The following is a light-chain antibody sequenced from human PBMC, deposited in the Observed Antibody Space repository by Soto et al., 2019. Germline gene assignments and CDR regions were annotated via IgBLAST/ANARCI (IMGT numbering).Light chain of an antibody. J-gene: IGKJ4*01. CDR1: QSVSSY. Sequence: EIVLTQSPATLSLSPGERATLSCRXSQSVSSYLAWYQQKPGQAPRLLIYDASNRATGIPARFSGSGSGTDFTLTISSLEPEDFAVYYCQQRSNWPPFTFGGGTKVEIK. CDR2: DAS. V-gene: IGKV3-11*01. CDR3: QQRSNWPPFT.